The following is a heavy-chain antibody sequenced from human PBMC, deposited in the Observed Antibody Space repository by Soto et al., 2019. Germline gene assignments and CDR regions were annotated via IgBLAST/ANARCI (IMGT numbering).Heavy chain of an antibody. CDR1: VGTFSNYA. CDR2: FIPVFGTT. D-gene: IGHD3-10*01. CDR3: AMSIGSSPSYLDF. Sequence: QVQLVQSGAEGNKPGSSVKVSGKASVGTFSNYAISWVRQSPGQGLEWMGGFIPVFGTTHYPQNFEGRITTTADASTNTDLELSGLRSEDTALYYCAMSIGSSPSYLDFWGQGTLITVSS. J-gene: IGHJ4*02. V-gene: IGHV1-69*01.